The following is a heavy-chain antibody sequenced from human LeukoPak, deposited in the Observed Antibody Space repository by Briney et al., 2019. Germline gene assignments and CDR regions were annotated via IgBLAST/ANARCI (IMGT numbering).Heavy chain of an antibody. Sequence: GSLRLSCAASGFTFSSYWMHWVRQAPGKGLVWVSRINSDGSSTSYADSVKGRFTISRDNAKNTLYLQMNSLRAEDTAVYYCARAGRDGYNWGAFDIWGQGTMVTVSS. J-gene: IGHJ3*02. D-gene: IGHD5-24*01. CDR1: GFTFSSYW. V-gene: IGHV3-74*01. CDR3: ARAGRDGYNWGAFDI. CDR2: INSDGSST.